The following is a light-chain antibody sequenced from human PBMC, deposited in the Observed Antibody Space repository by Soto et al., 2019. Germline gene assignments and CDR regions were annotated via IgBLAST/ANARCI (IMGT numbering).Light chain of an antibody. V-gene: IGLV2-11*01. CDR2: DVN. CDR1: SNDVGSYFY. J-gene: IGLJ2*01. CDR3: CSYAGSYTLEV. Sequence: QSALTQPRSVSGSPGQSVTISCTGTSNDVGSYFYVSWYQHRPGKAPKLVIYDVNVRPSGVPDRFSGSKSGNTASLTISGLQSEDEGDYYCCSYAGSYTLEVFGGGTKLTVL.